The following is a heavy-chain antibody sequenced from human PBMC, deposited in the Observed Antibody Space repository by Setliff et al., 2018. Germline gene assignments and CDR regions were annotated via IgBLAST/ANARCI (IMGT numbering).Heavy chain of an antibody. Sequence: SETLSLTCNVSGGSFSTSSDYWGWIRQPPGKGLEWIGSINYSGRNYYNPSLKSRVTISGDRSKNQFSLELSSVTAADTAVYYCARSLGSGSYYGSRPFHSDYWGQGILVTVSS. D-gene: IGHD3-10*01. CDR2: INYSGRN. CDR3: ARSLGSGSYYGSRPFHSDY. V-gene: IGHV4-39*07. J-gene: IGHJ4*02. CDR1: GGSFSTSSDY.